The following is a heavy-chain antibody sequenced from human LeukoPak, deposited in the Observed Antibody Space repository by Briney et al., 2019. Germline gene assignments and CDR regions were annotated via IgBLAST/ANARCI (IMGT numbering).Heavy chain of an antibody. J-gene: IGHJ4*02. V-gene: IGHV3-21*01. CDR3: ARHYGAVGYFDY. D-gene: IGHD4-17*01. Sequence: GGSLRLSCAASGFTFSSYSMNWVRQAPGKGLEWVSSISSSSSYIYYADSVKGRFTISRDNAKNSLYLQMNSLRAEDTAVYYCARHYGAVGYFDYWGQGTLVTVSS. CDR1: GFTFSSYS. CDR2: ISSSSSYI.